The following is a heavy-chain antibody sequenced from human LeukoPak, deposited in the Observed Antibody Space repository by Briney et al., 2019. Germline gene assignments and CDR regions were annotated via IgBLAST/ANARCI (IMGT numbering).Heavy chain of an antibody. CDR3: ARHIRPTYYYGSGSYRFDP. CDR2: IYYSGST. D-gene: IGHD3-10*01. V-gene: IGHV4-59*08. Sequence: ASETLSLTCTVSGGSISSYYWSWIRQPPGKGLEWIGYIYYSGSTNYNPSLKSRVTISVDTSKNQFSLKLSSVTAADTAVYYCARHIRPTYYYGSGSYRFDPWGQGTLVTVSS. J-gene: IGHJ5*02. CDR1: GGSISSYY.